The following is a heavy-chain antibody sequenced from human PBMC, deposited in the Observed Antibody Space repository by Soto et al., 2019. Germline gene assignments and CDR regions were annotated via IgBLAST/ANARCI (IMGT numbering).Heavy chain of an antibody. CDR1: GYTFTGYY. D-gene: IGHD3-10*01. J-gene: IGHJ6*03. V-gene: IGHV1-2*04. CDR3: ARSSNMVRGEGRWYMDV. Sequence: QVQLVQSGAEVKKPGASVKVSCKASGYTFTGYYMHWVRQAPGQGLEWMGWINPNSGGTNYAQKFQGWVTMTRDTSISTAYMELSRLRSDDTAVYYCARSSNMVRGEGRWYMDVWGKGTTVTVSS. CDR2: INPNSGGT.